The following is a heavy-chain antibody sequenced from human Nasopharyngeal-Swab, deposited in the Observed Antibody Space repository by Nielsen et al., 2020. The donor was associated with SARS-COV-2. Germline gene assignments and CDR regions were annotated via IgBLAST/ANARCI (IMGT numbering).Heavy chain of an antibody. V-gene: IGHV5-51*01. J-gene: IGHJ3*02. CDR1: GYSFTSYW. CDR3: AIPAMIAPMGAFDI. CDR2: IYPGDSHT. D-gene: IGHD3-22*01. Sequence: GESLKIYCQGSGYSFTSYWISWVRQLHGKRLDWLVIIYPGDSHTRYSPSFQGRVTISADKSISTAYLQWRSLKTSDTAMYYCAIPAMIAPMGAFDIWGLGTMVTVSS.